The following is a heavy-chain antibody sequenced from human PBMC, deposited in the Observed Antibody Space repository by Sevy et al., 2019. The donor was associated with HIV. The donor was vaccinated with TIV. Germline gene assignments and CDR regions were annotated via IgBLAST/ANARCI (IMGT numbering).Heavy chain of an antibody. J-gene: IGHJ4*02. V-gene: IGHV3-21*01. CDR1: RFTFSSYS. D-gene: IGHD4-17*01. CDR3: ARENGDYYDY. Sequence: GGSLRLSCAASRFTFSSYSMNWVRQAPGKGLEWVSSISSSSSYIYYADSVKGRFTISRDNAKNSLYLQMNSLRAEDTAVYYCARENGDYYDYWGQGTLVTVSS. CDR2: ISSSSSYI.